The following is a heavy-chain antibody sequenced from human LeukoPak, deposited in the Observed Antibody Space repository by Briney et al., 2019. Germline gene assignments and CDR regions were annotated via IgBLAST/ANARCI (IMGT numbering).Heavy chain of an antibody. Sequence: ASVKVSCKASGYTFPSYGISWVRQAPGQGLEWMGWITAYNGNTKYAPKFQGRVTMTTDTSTSTAYMELRSLRFDDTAVYYCARGAMDDDYGGHYWGQGTLVTVSS. CDR3: ARGAMDDDYGGHY. CDR1: GYTFPSYG. V-gene: IGHV1-18*01. D-gene: IGHD4-23*01. J-gene: IGHJ4*02. CDR2: ITAYNGNT.